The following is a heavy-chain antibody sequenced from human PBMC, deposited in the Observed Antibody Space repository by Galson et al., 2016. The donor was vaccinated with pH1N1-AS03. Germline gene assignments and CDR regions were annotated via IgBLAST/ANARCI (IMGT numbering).Heavy chain of an antibody. D-gene: IGHD2-8*01. CDR1: GYTFNTYD. V-gene: IGHV7-4-1*02. Sequence: SVKVSCTASGYTFNTYDMNWVRQAPGQGLEWMAWINTNTGNPTYAQGLTGRFVFSFDTSDSTAYLQINSLKAEDTAVYYCARDKSVSFQDAFDIWGTGTKVPVSS. J-gene: IGHJ3*02. CDR2: INTNTGNP. CDR3: ARDKSVSFQDAFDI.